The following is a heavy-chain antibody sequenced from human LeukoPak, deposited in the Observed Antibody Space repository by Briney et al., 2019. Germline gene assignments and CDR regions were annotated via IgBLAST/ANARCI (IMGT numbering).Heavy chain of an antibody. CDR2: ISGDGIST. CDR1: GFTFDDYA. CDR3: AKDKLGNWCLDC. V-gene: IGHV3-43*02. J-gene: IGHJ4*02. Sequence: PGGSLRLSCAASGFTFDDYAMRWVRQAPGRGLEWVSLISGDGISTYYADSVKGRFTISIDNSKNSLYLQMNSLRTEDTALYYCAKDKLGNWCLDCWGQGTLVTVSS. D-gene: IGHD1-1*01.